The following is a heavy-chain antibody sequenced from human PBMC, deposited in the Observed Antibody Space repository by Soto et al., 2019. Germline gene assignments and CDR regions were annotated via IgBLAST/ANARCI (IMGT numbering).Heavy chain of an antibody. CDR1: GGSISRGDYY. J-gene: IGHJ6*02. V-gene: IGHV4-30-4*01. D-gene: IGHD3-3*01. Sequence: SETLSLTCTVSGGSISRGDYYWSWIRQPPGKGLEWIGYIYYSGSTYYNPSLKSRVTISVDTSKNQFSLKLSSVTAADTAVYYCARGGKSGYSYYYYYYGMDVWGQGTTVTVSS. CDR3: ARGGKSGYSYYYYYYGMDV. CDR2: IYYSGST.